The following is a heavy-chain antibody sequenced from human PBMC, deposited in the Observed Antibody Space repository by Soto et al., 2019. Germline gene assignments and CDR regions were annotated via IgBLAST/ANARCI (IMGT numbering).Heavy chain of an antibody. CDR3: ARVGVGATALDY. D-gene: IGHD1-26*01. CDR2: IGTAGDT. V-gene: IGHV3-13*01. CDR1: GFTFSSYD. Sequence: PGGSLRLSCAASGFTFSSYDMHWFRQATGKGLEWVSAIGTAGDTYYPGSVKGRFTISRENAKNSLYLQMNSLRAEDTAVYYCARVGVGATALDYWGQGTLVTVSS. J-gene: IGHJ4*02.